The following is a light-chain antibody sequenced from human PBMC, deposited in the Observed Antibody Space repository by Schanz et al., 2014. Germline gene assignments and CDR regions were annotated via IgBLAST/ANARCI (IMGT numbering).Light chain of an antibody. CDR2: ATS. J-gene: IGKJ2*01. CDR3: QQYGTSPGT. Sequence: EIVLTQSPGTLSLSLGEGATLSCRASQSVFNNYLAWFQQKPGQAPRLLVYATSSRATGVPASFSGSGSGTEFTLTISSLQSEDFAVYYCQQYGTSPGTFGQGTKLEIK. V-gene: IGKV3-20*01. CDR1: QSVFNNY.